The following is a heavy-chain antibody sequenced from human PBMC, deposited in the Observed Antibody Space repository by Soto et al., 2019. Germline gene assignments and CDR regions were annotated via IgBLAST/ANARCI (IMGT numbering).Heavy chain of an antibody. J-gene: IGHJ6*02. CDR2: ISYDGGNK. V-gene: IGHV3-30*18. Sequence: GSLRLSCAASGFTFSSYGMHWVRQAPGKGLEWVAVISYDGGNKYYADSVKGRFTISRDNSKNTLYLQMNSLRAEDTAVYYCAKDVLRFLEWLAFYGMDVWGQGTTVTVS. CDR3: AKDVLRFLEWLAFYGMDV. D-gene: IGHD3-3*01. CDR1: GFTFSSYG.